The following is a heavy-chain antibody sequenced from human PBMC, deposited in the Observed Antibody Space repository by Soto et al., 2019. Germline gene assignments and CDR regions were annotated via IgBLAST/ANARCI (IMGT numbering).Heavy chain of an antibody. CDR2: ISAYNGNT. J-gene: IGHJ4*02. CDR1: GGTVSSYA. V-gene: IGHV1-18*01. Sequence: AAVWVYSRRSGGTVSSYAMSGVRQAPGKGLEWMGWISAYNGNTNYAQKLQGRVTMTTDTSTSTAYMELRSLRSDDTAVYYCARDSSYYDSSGYYDFDYWGQGTLVTVSS. CDR3: ARDSSYYDSSGYYDFDY. D-gene: IGHD3-22*01.